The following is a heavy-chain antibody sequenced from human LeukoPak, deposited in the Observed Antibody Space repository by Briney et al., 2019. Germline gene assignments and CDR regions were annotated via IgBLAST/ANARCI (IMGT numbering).Heavy chain of an antibody. J-gene: IGHJ4*02. Sequence: KTSETLSLTCTVSGYSISSGYYWGWIRQPPGTGLEWIGSIYHSGSTYYNPSLKSLVTISVDTSKNQFSLKLISVTAADTAVYYCARLTGYRIEDYFDFWGQGTLVTVSS. CDR3: ARLTGYRIEDYFDF. D-gene: IGHD6-13*01. CDR2: IYHSGST. CDR1: GYSISSGYY. V-gene: IGHV4-38-2*02.